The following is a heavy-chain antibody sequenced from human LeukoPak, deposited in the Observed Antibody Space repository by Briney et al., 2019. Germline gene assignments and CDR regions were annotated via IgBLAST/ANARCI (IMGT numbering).Heavy chain of an antibody. CDR2: ISAYNGNT. Sequence: GASVKVSCKASGYTFTSYGISWVRQAPGQGLEWMGWISAYNGNTNYAQKLQGRVTMTTDTSTSTAYMELRSLRSDDTAVYYCARGPTYYYDSSGYADDYWGQGTLVTVSS. D-gene: IGHD3-22*01. CDR1: GYTFTSYG. CDR3: ARGPTYYYDSSGYADDY. J-gene: IGHJ4*02. V-gene: IGHV1-18*01.